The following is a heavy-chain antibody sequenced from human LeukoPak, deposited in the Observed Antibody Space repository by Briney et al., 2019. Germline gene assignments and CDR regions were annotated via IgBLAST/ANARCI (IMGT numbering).Heavy chain of an antibody. CDR1: GGSISSGGYS. J-gene: IGHJ2*01. CDR2: IYYSGTT. CDR3: ARVGYCSHGSRLRLDWYFDL. V-gene: IGHV4-61*08. D-gene: IGHD2-15*01. Sequence: PSETLSLTCAVSGGSISSGGYSWSWIRQPPGKGLEWIGYIYYSGTTYYNPSLKSRVSISFDTSKNQFSLKLSSVTAADTAVYYCARVGYCSHGSRLRLDWYFDLWGRGTLVTVSS.